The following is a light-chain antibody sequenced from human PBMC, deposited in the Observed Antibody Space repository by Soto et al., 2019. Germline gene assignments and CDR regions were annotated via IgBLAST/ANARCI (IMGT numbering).Light chain of an antibody. Sequence: EIVLTQSPATLSLSPGERATLPCRASQSISNYLAWYRQKPGQAPRLLIFDASNRATGIPARFSGSGSGTDFTLTISSLEPEDFAVYYCQQRDNWPTFGQGTRLEIE. J-gene: IGKJ5*01. CDR2: DAS. CDR1: QSISNY. V-gene: IGKV3-11*01. CDR3: QQRDNWPT.